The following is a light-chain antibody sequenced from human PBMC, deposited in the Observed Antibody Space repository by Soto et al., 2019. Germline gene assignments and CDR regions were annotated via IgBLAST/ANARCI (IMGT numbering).Light chain of an antibody. J-gene: IGKJ3*01. CDR3: QQYGSSRFT. CDR2: GAS. Sequence: EIVLTQSPGTLSLSPGERATLSCRASQSISSSYLAWYQQKPGQAPRLLVYGASSRATGIPDRFSGSGSGTDFTITISRLEPEDFAVYYWQQYGSSRFTFGPGTKVDIK. CDR1: QSISSSY. V-gene: IGKV3-20*01.